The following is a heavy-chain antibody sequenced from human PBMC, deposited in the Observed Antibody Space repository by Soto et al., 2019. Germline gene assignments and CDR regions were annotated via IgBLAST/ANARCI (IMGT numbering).Heavy chain of an antibody. V-gene: IGHV5-51*01. CDR2: IYPGDSDT. Sequence: PGETLKISCQGSGYSFTSYWIGWVRQMPGKGLEGMGIIYPGDSDTRYSPSFQGQVTTSADTSISTAYLQWSSLKASDTSMYYFATQRGGILVVRSLWFDPWGQGTLVTDSS. CDR1: GYSFTSYW. CDR3: ATQRGGILVVRSLWFDP. D-gene: IGHD2-2*01. J-gene: IGHJ5*02.